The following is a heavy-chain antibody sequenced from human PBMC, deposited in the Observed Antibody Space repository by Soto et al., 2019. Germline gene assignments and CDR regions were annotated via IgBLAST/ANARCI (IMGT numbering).Heavy chain of an antibody. CDR2: IYHSGST. Sequence: HLQLQESGSGLVKPAQTLSPTCAGSVGSISRVGYSWSWTRNPLGKGLEWIGYIYHSGSTYYNPSLKSRVTISVDRSKNQFSLKLSSVPAADTAVYYCARAGGLGAVAVDYWGQGTLVTVSS. CDR3: ARAGGLGAVAVDY. D-gene: IGHD6-19*01. V-gene: IGHV4-30-2*01. CDR1: VGSISRVGYS. J-gene: IGHJ4*02.